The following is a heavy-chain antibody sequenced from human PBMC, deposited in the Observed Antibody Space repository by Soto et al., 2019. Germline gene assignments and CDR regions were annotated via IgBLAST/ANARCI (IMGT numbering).Heavy chain of an antibody. CDR1: GYSISSGYH. Sequence: SETLSLTCAVSGYSISSGYHWGWIRQPPGKGLEWIGSIYHSGSTYYNPSLKSRVTISVDTSKNQFSLKLSSVTAADTAVYYCARGGSYYYDSSGYYQFLDYWGQGTLVTSPQ. V-gene: IGHV4-38-2*01. D-gene: IGHD3-22*01. J-gene: IGHJ4*02. CDR2: IYHSGST. CDR3: ARGGSYYYDSSGYYQFLDY.